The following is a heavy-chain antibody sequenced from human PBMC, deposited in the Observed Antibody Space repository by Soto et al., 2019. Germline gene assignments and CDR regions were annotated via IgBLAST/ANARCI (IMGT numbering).Heavy chain of an antibody. D-gene: IGHD3-3*02. Sequence: PSETLSLTCAVSGGSLRSATYYWSWIRQHPGKGLEWIGYFYHSGSTYYKPSLRSRVTISLDTSKNQFSLNLRSVTDADTAIYYCARWRIRGSPVALYYYGMDVWGQGTTVTVSS. CDR2: FYHSGST. J-gene: IGHJ6*02. CDR1: GGSLRSATYY. V-gene: IGHV4-31*11. CDR3: ARWRIRGSPVALYYYGMDV.